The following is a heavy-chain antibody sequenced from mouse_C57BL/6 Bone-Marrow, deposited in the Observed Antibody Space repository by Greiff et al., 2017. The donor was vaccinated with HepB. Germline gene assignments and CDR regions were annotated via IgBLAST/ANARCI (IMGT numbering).Heavy chain of an antibody. CDR3: ARSDLYPSWFAY. D-gene: IGHD2-3*01. CDR2: IYPGDGDT. Sequence: VQLQQSGAELVKPGASVKISCKASGYAFSSYWMNWVKQRPGKGLEWIGQIYPGDGDTNYNGKFKGKATLTADKSSSTAYMQLSSLTSEDSAVYFCARSDLYPSWFAYWGQGTLVTVSA. J-gene: IGHJ3*01. V-gene: IGHV1-80*01. CDR1: GYAFSSYW.